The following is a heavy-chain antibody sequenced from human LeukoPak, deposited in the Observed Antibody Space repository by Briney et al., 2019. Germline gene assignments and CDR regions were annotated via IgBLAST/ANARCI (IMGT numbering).Heavy chain of an antibody. J-gene: IGHJ5*02. D-gene: IGHD4/OR15-4a*01. CDR3: ARSTMVNTATGWFDP. Sequence: PSETLSLTCAVSVASISNYYWSWIRQAPGKGLEWIGYISTSGSTNYNPSLKSRVSISLDTSNNRFSLNLNFVTAADTAVYFCARSTMVNTATGWFDPWGQGTLVTVSS. CDR2: ISTSGST. CDR1: VASISNYY. V-gene: IGHV4-4*09.